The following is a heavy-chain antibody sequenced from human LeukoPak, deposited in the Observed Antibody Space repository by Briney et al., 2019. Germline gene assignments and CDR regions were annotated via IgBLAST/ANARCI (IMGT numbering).Heavy chain of an antibody. CDR3: ATAIPSGWYWYFQH. J-gene: IGHJ1*01. D-gene: IGHD6-19*01. Sequence: ASVKVSCKVSGYTLTELSMHWVRQAPGKGLEWMGGFDPEDGETIYAQKFQGRVTMTEDTSTDTAYMELSSLRSEDTAVYYCATAIPSGWYWYFQHWVQGTLVTVSS. CDR1: GYTLTELS. V-gene: IGHV1-24*01. CDR2: FDPEDGET.